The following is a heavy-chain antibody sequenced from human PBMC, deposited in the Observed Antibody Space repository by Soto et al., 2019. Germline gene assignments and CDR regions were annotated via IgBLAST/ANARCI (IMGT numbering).Heavy chain of an antibody. CDR1: GGSVSSGDYY. CDR2: IYYSGST. CDR3: ARGQGYSYGYTGY. D-gene: IGHD5-18*01. J-gene: IGHJ4*02. Sequence: QVQLQESGPGLVKPSQTLSLTCTVSGGSVSSGDYYWSWIRQPPGKGLEWIGCIYYSGSTYYNPSLKSRITITVDPSRHQFSLKLSSVTASDTGVYYCARGQGYSYGYTGYWGQGTLVTVSS. V-gene: IGHV4-30-4*01.